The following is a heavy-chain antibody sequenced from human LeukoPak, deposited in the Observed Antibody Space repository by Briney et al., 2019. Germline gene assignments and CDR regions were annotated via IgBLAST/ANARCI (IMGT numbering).Heavy chain of an antibody. D-gene: IGHD3-3*01. V-gene: IGHV4-30-2*01. CDR3: ARGDFWSGSVPAFDP. Sequence: SETLSLTCAVSGGSISSGGYFWSWIRQPPGKGLEWIGNIYHSGSTYYNPSLKSRVTISVDRSKNQFSLKLSSVTAADTAVYYCARGDFWSGSVPAFDPWGQGTLVTVSS. J-gene: IGHJ5*02. CDR1: GGSISSGGYF. CDR2: IYHSGST.